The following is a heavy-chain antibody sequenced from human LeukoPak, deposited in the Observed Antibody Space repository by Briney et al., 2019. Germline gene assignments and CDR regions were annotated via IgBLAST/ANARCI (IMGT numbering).Heavy chain of an antibody. D-gene: IGHD1-26*01. J-gene: IGHJ4*02. V-gene: IGHV1-18*01. CDR3: ASAHITRGVGATRFDY. Sequence: ASVKVSCKASGYTFTSYGISWVRQAPGQGLEWMGWISAYNGNTNYAQKLQGRVTMTTDTSTSTAYMELRSLRSDDTAVYYSASAHITRGVGATRFDYWGQGTLVTVSS. CDR1: GYTFTSYG. CDR2: ISAYNGNT.